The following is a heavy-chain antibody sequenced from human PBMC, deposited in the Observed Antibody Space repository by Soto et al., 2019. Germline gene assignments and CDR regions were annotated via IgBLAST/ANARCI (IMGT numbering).Heavy chain of an antibody. J-gene: IGHJ6*02. CDR2: ISQSGST. Sequence: VQLQQWGAGLLKPSETLSLTCGVSGGAFSGYHWSWIRQAPGKVLEWIGEISQSGSTNFSPPLKSRVTMSGDTSKKQFSLKLSSVTAADTALYYCATRDSYYGMDYWGQGTTVTVSS. CDR1: GGAFSGYH. CDR3: ATRDSYYGMDY. V-gene: IGHV4-34*01.